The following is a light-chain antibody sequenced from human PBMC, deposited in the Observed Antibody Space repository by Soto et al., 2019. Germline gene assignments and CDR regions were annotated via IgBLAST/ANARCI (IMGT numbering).Light chain of an antibody. CDR3: QQCGDSPWT. Sequence: EIMLTQSPGTLSLSPGERATLSCRASQSIGSYYLAWYQQKPGQAPRLLIYAASNRATGIPDRFSGSGSGTDFTLTISRLEPEDFAVYYCQQCGDSPWTFGQGTKVDIK. J-gene: IGKJ1*01. CDR2: AAS. CDR1: QSIGSYY. V-gene: IGKV3-20*01.